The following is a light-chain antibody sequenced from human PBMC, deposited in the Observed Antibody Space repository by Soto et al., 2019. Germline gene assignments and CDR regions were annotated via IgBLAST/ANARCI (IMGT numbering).Light chain of an antibody. CDR1: QDISNY. J-gene: IGKJ1*01. CDR3: QNYIRAPWT. V-gene: IGKV1-27*01. Sequence: DIQMTQSPSSLSASVGDRVTITCRASQDISNYLAWYQQKPGKVPKLLIYGASTLQSGVPSRFSGSGSGTDFTLTISSLQTEDVATYYCQNYIRAPWTFGQGTKVESK. CDR2: GAS.